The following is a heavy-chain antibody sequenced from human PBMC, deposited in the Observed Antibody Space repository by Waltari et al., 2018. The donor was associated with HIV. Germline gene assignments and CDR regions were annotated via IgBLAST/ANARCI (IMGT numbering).Heavy chain of an antibody. V-gene: IGHV1-8*01. CDR1: GYTFTSYD. Sequence: QVQLVQSGAEVKKPGASVKVSCKPSGYTFTSYDLNWVRQATGQGPEWMGWMSPYSGKTGYAQKFQGRVTMTRNTSISTAYMELSSLTSEDTAVYYCARGKLGVAGTLAYWGQGTLVTVSS. D-gene: IGHD6-19*01. CDR3: ARGKLGVAGTLAY. CDR2: MSPYSGKT. J-gene: IGHJ4*02.